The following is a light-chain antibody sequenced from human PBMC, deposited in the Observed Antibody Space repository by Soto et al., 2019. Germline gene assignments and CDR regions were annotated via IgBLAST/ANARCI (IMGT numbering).Light chain of an antibody. Sequence: MTQTPLSLSVTPGQPASISCKSSQSLLHSDGKTYLYWYLQKPGQSPQLLIYEVSSRFSGVPDRFSGSGSGTDFTLTINSLQSEDFAVYFCQQYDNLPLTFGPGTKVDIK. J-gene: IGKJ3*01. CDR3: QQYDNLPLT. V-gene: IGKV2-29*01. CDR1: QSLLHSDGKTY. CDR2: EVS.